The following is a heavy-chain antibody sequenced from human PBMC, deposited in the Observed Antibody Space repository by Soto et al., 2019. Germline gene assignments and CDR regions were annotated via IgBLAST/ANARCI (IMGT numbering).Heavy chain of an antibody. J-gene: IGHJ5*02. CDR2: IYPGDSDT. CDR1: GYSFTSYW. CDR3: ARGPLYCSSTSCYPHWFDP. V-gene: IGHV5-51*01. Sequence: GESLKISCKGSGYSFTSYWIGWVPQMPGKGLEWMGIIYPGDSDTRYSPSFQGQVTISADKSISTAYLQWSSLKASDTAMYYCARGPLYCSSTSCYPHWFDPWGQGTLVTVSS. D-gene: IGHD2-2*01.